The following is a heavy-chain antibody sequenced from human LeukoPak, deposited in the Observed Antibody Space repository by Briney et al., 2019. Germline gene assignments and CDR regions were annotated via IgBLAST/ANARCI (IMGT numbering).Heavy chain of an antibody. CDR3: ALSGSLGSYYYYGMDV. V-gene: IGHV4-4*02. CDR1: GGSIGSSNW. D-gene: IGHD3-3*01. CDR2: IYHSGST. J-gene: IGHJ6*02. Sequence: SGTLSLTCAVSGGSIGSSNWWSWVRQPPGKGLEWIGEIYHSGSTNYNPSLKSRVTISVDKSKNQFSLKLSSVTAADTAVYYCALSGSLGSYYYYGMDVWGQGTTVTVSS.